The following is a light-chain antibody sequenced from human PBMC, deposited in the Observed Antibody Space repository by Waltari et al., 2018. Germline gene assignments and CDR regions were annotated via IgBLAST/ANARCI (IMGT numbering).Light chain of an antibody. CDR3: QQYNTHSET. CDR2: AAS. J-gene: IGKJ1*01. CDR1: QSISSY. Sequence: DIQMTQSPSSLSASVGDRVTITCRASQSISSYLNWYQQKPGKAPKLLIYAASSLQSGVPSRFSGSGSGTDFTLTISSLQPDDFATYYCQQYNTHSETFGQGTKVEI. V-gene: IGKV1-39*01.